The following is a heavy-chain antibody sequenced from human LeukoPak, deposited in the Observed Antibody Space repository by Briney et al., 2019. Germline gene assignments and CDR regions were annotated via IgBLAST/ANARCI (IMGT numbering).Heavy chain of an antibody. V-gene: IGHV1-46*01. CDR1: GYTFTSNY. CDR3: ARDLAHDYGDYAGAFDI. Sequence: ASVKVSCKAFGYTFTSNYMHWVRQAPGQGPEWMGVISPSGGSTTYAQKFQGRVTLTRDMSTSTAYTELRSLRSDDTAVYYCARDLAHDYGDYAGAFDIWGQGTMVTVSS. CDR2: ISPSGGST. J-gene: IGHJ3*02. D-gene: IGHD4-17*01.